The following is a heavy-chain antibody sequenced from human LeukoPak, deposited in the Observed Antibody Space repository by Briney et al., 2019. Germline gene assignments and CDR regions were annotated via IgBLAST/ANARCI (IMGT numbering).Heavy chain of an antibody. Sequence: GGSLRLSCAASGFTFDDYAMHWVRQAPGKGLEWVSGISWNSGSIGYADSVKGRFTISRDNAKNSLYLQMNSLRAEDTALYYCARAYSPYYYYGMDVWGQGTTVTVSS. CDR3: ARAYSPYYYYGMDV. J-gene: IGHJ6*02. V-gene: IGHV3-9*01. CDR2: ISWNSGSI. CDR1: GFTFDDYA. D-gene: IGHD2-15*01.